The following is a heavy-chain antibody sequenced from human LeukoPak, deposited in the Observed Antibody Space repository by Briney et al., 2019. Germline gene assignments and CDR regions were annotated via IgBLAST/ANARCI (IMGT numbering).Heavy chain of an antibody. J-gene: IGHJ4*02. CDR3: AREGAVAVFDY. CDR1: GFTFSSCW. V-gene: IGHV3-7*05. Sequence: GGSLRLSCAASGFTFSSCWMTWVRQAPGKGLEWVANIKQDGSEKYYVDSVKGRFTISRDNAKNSLYLQMNSLRAEDTAVYYCAREGAVAVFDYWGQETLVTVSS. CDR2: IKQDGSEK. D-gene: IGHD6-19*01.